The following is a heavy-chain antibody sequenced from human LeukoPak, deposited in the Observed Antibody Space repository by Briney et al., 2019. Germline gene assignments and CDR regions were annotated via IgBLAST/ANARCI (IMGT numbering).Heavy chain of an antibody. CDR2: INHSGST. Sequence: SETLSLTCAVYGGSFSGYYWSWLRQPPGKGLEWIGEINHSGSTHYNPSLKSRVTISVDTSKNQFSLKLSSVTAADTAVYYCARGGGEWGYYDSSGYYHRGYYYYGMDVWGQGTTVTVSS. CDR3: ARGGGEWGYYDSSGYYHRGYYYYGMDV. D-gene: IGHD3-22*01. J-gene: IGHJ6*02. V-gene: IGHV4-34*01. CDR1: GGSFSGYY.